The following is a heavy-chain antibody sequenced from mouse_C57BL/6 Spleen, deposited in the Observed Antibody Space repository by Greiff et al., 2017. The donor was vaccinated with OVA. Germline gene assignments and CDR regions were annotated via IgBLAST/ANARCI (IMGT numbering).Heavy chain of an antibody. CDR2: ISSGGDYI. CDR3: TRDRTTVVATGYFDY. CDR1: GFTFSSYA. V-gene: IGHV5-9-1*02. J-gene: IGHJ2*01. D-gene: IGHD1-1*01. Sequence: EVQLVESGEGLVKPGGSLKLSCAASGFTFSSYAMSWVRQTPEKRLEWVAYISSGGDYIYYADTVKGRFTISRDNARNTLYLQMSSLKSEDTAMYYCTRDRTTVVATGYFDYWGRGTTLTVSS.